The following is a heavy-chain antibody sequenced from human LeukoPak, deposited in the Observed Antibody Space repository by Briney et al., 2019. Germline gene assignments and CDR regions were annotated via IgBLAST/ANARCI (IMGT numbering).Heavy chain of an antibody. J-gene: IGHJ4*02. D-gene: IGHD3-16*01. V-gene: IGHV3-33*01. CDR3: AREEGGRIDY. CDR1: GFTFSSYG. Sequence: GGSLRLSCAASGFTFSSYGMHWVRQAPGKGLEWVAVIWYDGSNKYYADSVKGRFTISRDNSENTLYLQMNSPRAEDTAVYYCAREEGGRIDYWGQGTLVTVSS. CDR2: IWYDGSNK.